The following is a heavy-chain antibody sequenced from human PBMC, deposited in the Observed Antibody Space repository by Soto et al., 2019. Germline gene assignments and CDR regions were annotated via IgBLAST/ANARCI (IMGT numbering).Heavy chain of an antibody. Sequence: GESLKICCKGSGYSFSSYWIGWVRQMPGKGLEWMAIIYPGDSDTKYSPSFQGQVTISADKSISTAYLQWSSLKASDTAMYYCARTDRGAFDIWGQGTMVTGSS. J-gene: IGHJ3*02. V-gene: IGHV5-51*01. CDR3: ARTDRGAFDI. CDR2: IYPGDSDT. CDR1: GYSFSSYW.